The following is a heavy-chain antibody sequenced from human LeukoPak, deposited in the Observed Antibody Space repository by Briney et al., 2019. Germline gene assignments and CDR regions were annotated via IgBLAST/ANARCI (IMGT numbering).Heavy chain of an antibody. CDR3: ARYIRDAFDI. V-gene: IGHV4-59*07. CDR1: GGSISDYY. Sequence: DTLSLTCTVSGGSISDYYWSWIRQPPGKGLEWLAYISHSGSTKYNPSLKSRVTISVDTFKNQSSLKVSSVTAADTAVYYCARYIRDAFDIWGQGTMVTV. J-gene: IGHJ3*02. CDR2: ISHSGST.